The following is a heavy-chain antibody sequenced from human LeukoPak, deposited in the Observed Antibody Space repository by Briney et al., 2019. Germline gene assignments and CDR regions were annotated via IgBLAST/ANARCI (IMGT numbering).Heavy chain of an antibody. V-gene: IGHV3-21*01. CDR1: GFTFSSYT. CDR3: VRDRSPGYFDY. J-gene: IGHJ4*02. Sequence: PGGSLRLSCAASGFTFSSYTMNWVRQAPGKGLEWVSSITSSSSYIYYADSVKGRFTISRDNAKNSLFLQMNSLRAEDTAVYYCVRDRSPGYFDYWGQGTLVTVSS. D-gene: IGHD3-10*01. CDR2: ITSSSSYI.